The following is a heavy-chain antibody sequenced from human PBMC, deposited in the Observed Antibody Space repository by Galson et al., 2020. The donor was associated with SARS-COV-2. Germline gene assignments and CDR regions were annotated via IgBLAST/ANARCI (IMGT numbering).Heavy chain of an antibody. J-gene: IGHJ5*02. CDR3: SGAEAAAGPFDP. D-gene: IGHD6-13*01. CDR1: GGSISSGSYY. V-gene: IGHV4-61*02. CDR2: TYSSGST. Sequence: SETLSLTCTVSGGSISSGSYYWSWIRQPAGKGLEWLGRTYSSGSTNYNPSLKSRVTISVDTSKNQFSLKLSSVTAADTAVYYCSGAEAAAGPFDPVGQGTLVTVSS.